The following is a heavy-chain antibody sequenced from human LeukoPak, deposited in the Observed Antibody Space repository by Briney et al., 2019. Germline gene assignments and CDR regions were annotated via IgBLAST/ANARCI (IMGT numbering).Heavy chain of an antibody. CDR1: GGSFSGYY. D-gene: IGHD3-22*01. CDR2: INHSGST. V-gene: IGHV4-34*01. Sequence: SETLSLTCAVYGGSFSGYYWSWIRQHPGKGLEWIGEINHSGSTNYNPSLKSRVTISVDTSKNQFSLKLSSVTAADTAVYYCASGSSGYYFDYWGQGTLVTVSS. J-gene: IGHJ4*02. CDR3: ASGSSGYYFDY.